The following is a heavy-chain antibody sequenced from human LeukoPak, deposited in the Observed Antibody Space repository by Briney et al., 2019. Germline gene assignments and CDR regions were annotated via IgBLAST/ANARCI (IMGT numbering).Heavy chain of an antibody. CDR3: ARGRTGYQLLPTKKDYSYYYVDV. CDR2: INHSGST. D-gene: IGHD2-2*01. V-gene: IGHV4-34*01. Sequence: SETLSLTCAVYGGSFSGYYWSWLRQPPGKGLEWIGEINHSGSTNYNPSLKSRVTISVDTSKNQFSLKLRSVTAADRAVYYCARGRTGYQLLPTKKDYSYYYVDVWDKGTTVTVS. J-gene: IGHJ6*03. CDR1: GGSFSGYY.